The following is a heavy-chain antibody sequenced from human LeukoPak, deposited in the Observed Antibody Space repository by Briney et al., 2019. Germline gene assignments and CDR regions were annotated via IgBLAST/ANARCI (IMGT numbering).Heavy chain of an antibody. V-gene: IGHV1-2*06. CDR2: INPYSGDT. CDR1: GYTFTGYH. D-gene: IGHD6-13*01. Sequence: ASVKVSCQASGYTFTGYHIHWVRQAPGQGLEWVGRINPYSGDTNFAQKFQGRVTMTRDTSITTAYMDLSSLTPDDTAVYFCARDQGSLTRSWYTGYWGQGTQVTVSS. CDR3: ARDQGSLTRSWYTGY. J-gene: IGHJ4*02.